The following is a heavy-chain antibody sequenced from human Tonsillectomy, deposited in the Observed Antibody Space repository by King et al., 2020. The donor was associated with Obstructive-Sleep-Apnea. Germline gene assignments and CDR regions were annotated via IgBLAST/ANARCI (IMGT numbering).Heavy chain of an antibody. CDR3: ARYGGYSYGTPFDY. CDR2: IYYSGST. V-gene: IGHV4-59*01. Sequence: VQLQESGPGLVKTSETLSLTCTVSGGSISSYYWSWIRQPPGKGLEWIGYIYYSGSTNYNPSLKSRVTISVDTSKNQFSLKLNSMTAADTALYYCARYGGYSYGTPFDYWGQGTLVTVSS. CDR1: GGSISSYY. J-gene: IGHJ4*02. D-gene: IGHD5-12*01.